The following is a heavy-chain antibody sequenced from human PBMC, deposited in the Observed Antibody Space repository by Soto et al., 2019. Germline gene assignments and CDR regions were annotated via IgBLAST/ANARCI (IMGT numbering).Heavy chain of an antibody. J-gene: IGHJ6*02. CDR1: GYTFTSYY. V-gene: IGHV1-46*01. CDR2: INPSGGST. Sequence: ASVKVSCKASGYTFTSYYMHWVRQAPGQGLEWMGIINPSGGSTSYAQKFQGRVTMTRDTSTSTVYMELSSLRSEDTAVYYCARDRGLYYDILTGYIFPPDTKAYYYYYGMDVWGQGTTVTVSS. D-gene: IGHD3-9*01. CDR3: ARDRGLYYDILTGYIFPPDTKAYYYYYGMDV.